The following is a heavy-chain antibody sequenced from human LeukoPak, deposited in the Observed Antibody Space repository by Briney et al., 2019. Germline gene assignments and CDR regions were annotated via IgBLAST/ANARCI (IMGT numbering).Heavy chain of an antibody. J-gene: IGHJ4*02. D-gene: IGHD2-21*02. CDR1: GYTLTELS. CDR3: ATTQPPEPYCGGDCYSRYYFDY. V-gene: IGHV1-24*01. CDR2: FDPEDGET. Sequence: ASGKVSCRVSGYTLTELSLHWVRQAPGKGLEWVGGFDPEDGETIYAQKFQGTVTMTEDTSTDTAYMELSSLRSEDTAVYYSATTQPPEPYCGGDCYSRYYFDYWGQGTLVTVSS.